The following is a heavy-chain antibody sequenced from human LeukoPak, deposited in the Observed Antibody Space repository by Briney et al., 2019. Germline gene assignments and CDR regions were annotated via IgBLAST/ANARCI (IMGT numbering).Heavy chain of an antibody. CDR1: GYSISSGYY. V-gene: IGHV4-38-2*02. CDR3: ARESSSSTPIDY. D-gene: IGHD6-6*01. J-gene: IGHJ4*02. CDR2: IYHSGST. Sequence: SETLSLTCTVSGYSISSGYYWDWIRQPPGKGLEWIGSIYHSGSTYYNPSLKSRVTISVDTSKNQFSLKLSSVTAADTAVYYCARESSSSTPIDYWGQGTLVTVSS.